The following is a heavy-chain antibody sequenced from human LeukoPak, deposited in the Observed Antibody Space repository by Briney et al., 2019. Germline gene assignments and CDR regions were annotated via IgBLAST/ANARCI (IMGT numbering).Heavy chain of an antibody. CDR1: GGSFSGYY. D-gene: IGHD1-1*01. V-gene: IGHV4-59*10. Sequence: SETLSLTCAVYGGSFSGYYWSWIRQPAGKGLEWIGRIYTSGSTNYNPSLKSRVTISGDTSKNQFSLKLSSVTAADTAVYYCARAAPGTGTHVYWGQGTLVTVSS. CDR2: IYTSGST. CDR3: ARAAPGTGTHVY. J-gene: IGHJ4*02.